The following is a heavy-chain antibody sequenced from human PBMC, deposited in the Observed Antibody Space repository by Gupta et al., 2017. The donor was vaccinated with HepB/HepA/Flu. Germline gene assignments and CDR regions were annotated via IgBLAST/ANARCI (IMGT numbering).Heavy chain of an antibody. CDR1: GFTFSSYV. CDR2: ISGSGESV. CDR3: AKVLSGTKYYLDY. D-gene: IGHD1-26*01. J-gene: IGHJ4*02. Sequence: EVQLLESGGNLVQPGWSLRLSCAASGFTFSSYVMPWVRQGPGKGLEWVSAISGSGESVYYADSVKGRFTISRDNSKNTLYLQMNSLRAEDTALYYCAKVLSGTKYYLDYWGQGTLVTVSS. V-gene: IGHV3-23*01.